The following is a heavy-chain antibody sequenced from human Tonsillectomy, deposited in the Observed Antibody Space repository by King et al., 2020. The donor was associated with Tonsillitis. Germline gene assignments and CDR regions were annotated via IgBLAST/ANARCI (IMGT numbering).Heavy chain of an antibody. J-gene: IGHJ4*02. CDR3: VKDAIYYDYLWGTFHY. D-gene: IGHD3-16*01. CDR2: ITYDGSKK. Sequence: HVQLVESGGGVVQPGRSLRLSCGASGFKFNTYAMHWVRQAPGKGPEWVAVITYDGSKKYYEDSVKGRFTISRDDSKNKRFLQMNILRHEEKAVYFCVKDAIYYDYLWGTFHYWGQGTLVTVSS. V-gene: IGHV3-30*18. CDR1: GFKFNTYA.